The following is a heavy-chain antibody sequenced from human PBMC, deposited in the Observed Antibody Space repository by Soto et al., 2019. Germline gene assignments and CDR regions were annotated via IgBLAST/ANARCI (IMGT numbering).Heavy chain of an antibody. CDR3: ATHSLGTSSPPYFDN. Sequence: QVQLVQSGAEVKKPGSSVKVSCQASGGTFSGYALTWVGQAPGQGLEWMGEFVPLFGSTNYAQKFAGRITIIADESTSTGYMEMSTLRSEDTAVYYCATHSLGTSSPPYFDNWGQGTLVTVSS. D-gene: IGHD2-15*01. CDR2: FVPLFGST. CDR1: GGTFSGYA. V-gene: IGHV1-69*01. J-gene: IGHJ4*02.